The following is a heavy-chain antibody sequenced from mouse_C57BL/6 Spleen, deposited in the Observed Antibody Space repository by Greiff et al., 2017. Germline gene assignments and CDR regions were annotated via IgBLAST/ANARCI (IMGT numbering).Heavy chain of an antibody. Sequence: QVQLQQPGAELVKPGASVKLSCKASGYTFTSYWMQWVKQRPGQGLEWIGGNDPADSYINYNLKFKGKATVTVDPSASTAYMHLSSLTSEDSAVYYCAREGYGSGAYWGQGTLVTVSA. CDR2: NDPADSYI. D-gene: IGHD1-1*01. J-gene: IGHJ3*01. CDR1: GYTFTSYW. CDR3: AREGYGSGAY. V-gene: IGHV1-50*01.